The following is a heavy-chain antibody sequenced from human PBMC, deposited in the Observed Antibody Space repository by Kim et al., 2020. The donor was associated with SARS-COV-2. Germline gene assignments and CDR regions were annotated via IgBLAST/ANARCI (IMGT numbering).Heavy chain of an antibody. CDR2: ISEDGGNK. D-gene: IGHD6-13*01. V-gene: IGHV3-30-3*01. Sequence: GGSLRLSCAASGFTFNYYAMHWVRQAPGKGLEWVAAISEDGGNKSYADSVKGRFSISRDNSKNTLYLQINSLRLEHTAVYYCARAIAVAGYVDVWGRGTL. J-gene: IGHJ2*01. CDR3: ARAIAVAGYVDV. CDR1: GFTFNYYA.